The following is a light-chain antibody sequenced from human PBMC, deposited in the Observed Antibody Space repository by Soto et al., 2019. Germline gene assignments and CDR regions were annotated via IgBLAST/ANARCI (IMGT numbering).Light chain of an antibody. CDR3: QQYNNWPQT. Sequence: IQMTQSPSTLSASIGDTVTVACRASQGISNWLAWYQQKPGKAPKLLIFHASSLESGVPSRFSGSGSGTEFTLTISSLQPDDFAEYHCQQYNNWPQTFGQGTKVDIK. CDR2: HAS. J-gene: IGKJ1*01. V-gene: IGKV1-5*01. CDR1: QGISNW.